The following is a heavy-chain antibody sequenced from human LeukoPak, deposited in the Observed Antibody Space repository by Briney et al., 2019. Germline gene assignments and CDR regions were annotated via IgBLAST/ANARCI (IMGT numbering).Heavy chain of an antibody. CDR2: IYHGGAT. CDR1: GYSISSLAN. Sequence: SETLSLTCTVSGYSISSLANWGWIRQSPGKGLEWVASIYHGGATYYNPSLRGRVTISMDTSKNQISLKLTSVTAADTAVYYCAREKALIDHYDFTGYDWEYWGQGSLVIVSS. CDR3: AREKALIDHYDFTGYDWEY. D-gene: IGHD3-22*01. J-gene: IGHJ4*02. V-gene: IGHV4-38-2*02.